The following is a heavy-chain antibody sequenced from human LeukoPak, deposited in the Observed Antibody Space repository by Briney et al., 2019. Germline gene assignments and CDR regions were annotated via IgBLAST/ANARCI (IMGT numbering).Heavy chain of an antibody. D-gene: IGHD1-26*01. CDR2: ISLTGTT. CDR1: GDSGSSHY. V-gene: IGHV4-59*02. CDR3: ARLESGGTYFYYFYMDV. J-gene: IGHJ6*03. Sequence: SETLSLTCAVSGDSGSSHYWTWIRQPPGKGLEGIGYISLTGTTNYNPSLKSRVTISVDPFKSQFSLILTSVTAADTAVYYCARLESGGTYFYYFYMDVWGKGTAVTVSS.